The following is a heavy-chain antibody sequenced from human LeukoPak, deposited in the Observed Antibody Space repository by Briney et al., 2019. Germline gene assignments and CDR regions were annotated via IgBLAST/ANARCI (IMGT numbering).Heavy chain of an antibody. V-gene: IGHV3-23*01. D-gene: IGHD3-22*01. CDR3: ANCFSSSAYSVGDY. Sequence: GGSLRLSCAASGFTFSSYAMSWVRQAPGKGLEWVSVISGSGGSTYYADSVKGRFTISRDNSTNTLFLQMNSLRAEDTAVYYCANCFSSSAYSVGDYWGQGPLVTVSS. J-gene: IGHJ4*02. CDR2: ISGSGGST. CDR1: GFTFSSYA.